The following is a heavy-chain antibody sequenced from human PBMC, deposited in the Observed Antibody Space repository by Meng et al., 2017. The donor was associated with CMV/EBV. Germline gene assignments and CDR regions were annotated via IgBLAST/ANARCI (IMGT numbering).Heavy chain of an antibody. V-gene: IGHV1-18*01. Sequence: QVQLGESGAEVKKPGASGQCTCKAPGYHFTSYVISWVRQAPGQGLEWMGWIRAYNGNTNYAQKLQGRVTMTTDTSTSTAYMELRSLRSDDTAVYYCARMEVGGGSCYSDYWGQGTLVTVSS. CDR3: ARMEVGGGSCYSDY. CDR2: IRAYNGNT. D-gene: IGHD2-15*01. CDR1: GYHFTSYV. J-gene: IGHJ4*02.